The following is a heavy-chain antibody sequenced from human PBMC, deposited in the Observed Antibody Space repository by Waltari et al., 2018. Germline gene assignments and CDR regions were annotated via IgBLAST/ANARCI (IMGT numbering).Heavy chain of an antibody. D-gene: IGHD3-3*01. V-gene: IGHV1-18*01. CDR2: SSAYNGNT. Sequence: QVQLVQSGAEVKKPGASVKVSCKASGYTFTSYGISWVRQAPGQGLEWMGWSSAYNGNTNYAQKLQGRVTMTTDTSTSTAYMELRSLRSDDTAVYYCARDVTIIIWSGYDAFDIWGQGTMVTVSS. CDR1: GYTFTSYG. J-gene: IGHJ3*02. CDR3: ARDVTIIIWSGYDAFDI.